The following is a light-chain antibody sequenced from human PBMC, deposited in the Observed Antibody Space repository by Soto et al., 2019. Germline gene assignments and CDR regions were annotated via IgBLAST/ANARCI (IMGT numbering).Light chain of an antibody. J-gene: IGLJ3*02. V-gene: IGLV6-57*01. Sequence: NFMLTQPHSVSESPGKTVTISCTRSSGNIASNYVQWYQQRPGSSPTIVIYEDNERPSGVPDRFSGSIDSSTNSASLTISGLKTEDEADYYCQSYDNNNHWVFGGGTKVTVL. CDR3: QSYDNNNHWV. CDR1: SGNIASNY. CDR2: EDN.